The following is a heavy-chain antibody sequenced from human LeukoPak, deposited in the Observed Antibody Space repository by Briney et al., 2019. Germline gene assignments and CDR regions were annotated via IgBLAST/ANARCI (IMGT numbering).Heavy chain of an antibody. CDR3: ASSITTVRELYYMDV. D-gene: IGHD3-10*01. J-gene: IGHJ6*03. CDR1: GGTFSSYT. CDR2: IIPILGIA. V-gene: IGHV1-69*02. Sequence: VASVKVSCKASGGTFSSYTISWVRQAPGQGLEWMGRIIPILGIANYAQKFQDRVTITADKSTSTAYMERSSLRSEDTAVYYCASSITTVRELYYMDVWGKGTTVTVSS.